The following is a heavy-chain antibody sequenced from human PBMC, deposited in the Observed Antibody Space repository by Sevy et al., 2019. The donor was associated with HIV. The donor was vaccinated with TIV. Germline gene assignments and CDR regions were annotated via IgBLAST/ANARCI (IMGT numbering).Heavy chain of an antibody. D-gene: IGHD3-3*01. CDR3: ARLYGTRYSDYWNAYWT. CDR2: VYYSGST. J-gene: IGHJ4*02. V-gene: IGHV4-39*01. Sequence: SETLSLTCTVSGGSLTDSHYYWGWIRQPPGKGLEWIGSVYYSGSTYYNPSLRSRVTLSVDTSKNQFSLNLDPVTAADTAMYYCARLYGTRYSDYWNAYWTGGQGTLVTVSS. CDR1: GGSLTDSHYY.